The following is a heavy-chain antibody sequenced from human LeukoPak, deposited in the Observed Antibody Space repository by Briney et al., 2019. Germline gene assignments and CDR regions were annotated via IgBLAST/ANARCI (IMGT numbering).Heavy chain of an antibody. CDR2: IYPGDSDT. Sequence: GESLKISCKGSGYSFTSYLIGWVRQMPGKGLEWMGIIYPGDSDTRYSPSFQGQVTISADKSISTAYLQWSSLKASDTAMYYCARAGVAVAGTFRYYYYYGMDVWGQGTTVTVSS. V-gene: IGHV5-51*01. CDR1: GYSFTSYL. CDR3: ARAGVAVAGTFRYYYYYGMDV. D-gene: IGHD6-19*01. J-gene: IGHJ6*02.